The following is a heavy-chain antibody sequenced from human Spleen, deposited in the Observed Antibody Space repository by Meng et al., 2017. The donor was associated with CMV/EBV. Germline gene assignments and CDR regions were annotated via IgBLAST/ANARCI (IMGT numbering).Heavy chain of an antibody. J-gene: IGHJ4*02. CDR2: ISSSGTNV. D-gene: IGHD3-3*01. CDR1: GFTVSDYY. V-gene: IGHV3-11*01. CDR3: ARGTDFRSGYYEIYFDY. Sequence: GESLKISCAASGFTVSDYYMSWIRQAPGKGLEWVSYISSSGTNVYYADSEKGRFTMSRDNAKNSLYLQMNSLRAEDTAVYYCARGTDFRSGYYEIYFDYWGQGTLVTVSS.